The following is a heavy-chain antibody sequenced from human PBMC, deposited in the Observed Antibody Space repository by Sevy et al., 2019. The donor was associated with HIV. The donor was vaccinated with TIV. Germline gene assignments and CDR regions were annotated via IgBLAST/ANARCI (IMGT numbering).Heavy chain of an antibody. CDR3: AGGKSGYGYALNY. Sequence: GGSLRLSCAASGFTVNSNYMTWVRQAPGKGLEGVSVIHSDDTTYHADSVKDRFTISRDNFKNTLYLHMSSLGAEDTAVYYCAGGKSGYGYALNYWGQGTLVTVSS. CDR2: IHSDDTT. D-gene: IGHD5-18*01. V-gene: IGHV3-66*01. J-gene: IGHJ4*02. CDR1: GFTVNSNY.